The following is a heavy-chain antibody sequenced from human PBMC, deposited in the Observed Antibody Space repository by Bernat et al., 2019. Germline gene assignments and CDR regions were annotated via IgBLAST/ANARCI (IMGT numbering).Heavy chain of an antibody. CDR1: AYPFSAYT. D-gene: IGHD4-17*01. V-gene: IGHV1-3*05. J-gene: IGHJ3*02. CDR3: ARALDDYAAFDS. CDR2: INAGNGNT. Sequence: QVHLVQSGAEEKKPGASLNISCKASAYPFSAYTIHWVRQAPGQRLEWMGWINAGNGNTKYSQRFQGRVTFTRDTSAKTAYMGLSSLRSEDTAVYYCARALDDYAAFDSWGQGTMVNVFS.